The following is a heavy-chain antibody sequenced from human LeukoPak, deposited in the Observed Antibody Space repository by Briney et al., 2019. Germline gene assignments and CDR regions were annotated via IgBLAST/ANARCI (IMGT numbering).Heavy chain of an antibody. V-gene: IGHV3-53*01. CDR3: AGTGSSGYYLIDY. CDR1: GFTVSSNY. CDR2: IYSGGST. D-gene: IGHD3-22*01. J-gene: IGHJ4*02. Sequence: GGSLRLSCAASGFTVSSNYMSWVRQAPGKGLEGVSVIYSGGSTYYSDSVKGRFTISRDNSKNTLYLQMNSLRAEDTAVYYCAGTGSSGYYLIDYWGQGTLVTVSS.